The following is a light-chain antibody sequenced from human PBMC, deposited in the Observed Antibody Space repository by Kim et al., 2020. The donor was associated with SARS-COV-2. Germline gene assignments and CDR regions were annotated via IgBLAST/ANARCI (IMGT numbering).Light chain of an antibody. CDR2: DVS. Sequence: QSALTQPASVSGSPGQSITISCTGTSSDVGGYNYDSWYQQHPGKAPKLMIYDVSKRPSGVSNRFSGSKSGNTASLTISGLQAEDEADYYCSSYTSSSTSVFGTGTKVTVL. V-gene: IGLV2-14*01. CDR1: SSDVGGYNY. J-gene: IGLJ1*01. CDR3: SSYTSSSTSV.